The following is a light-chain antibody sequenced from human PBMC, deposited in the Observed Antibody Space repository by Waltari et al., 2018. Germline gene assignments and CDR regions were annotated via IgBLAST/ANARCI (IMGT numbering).Light chain of an antibody. CDR3: QQYATTPRT. Sequence: DIVMTQSPDSLAVSLGERATINCKSSQSVLYSPHNKNYLAWFKQKPGQPPKLLIYWASTRESGFPDRFSGSGSVTDFTLTISSLQAEDVAIYYCQQYATTPRTFGQGTKLEIK. J-gene: IGKJ2*02. CDR1: QSVLYSPHNKNY. CDR2: WAS. V-gene: IGKV4-1*01.